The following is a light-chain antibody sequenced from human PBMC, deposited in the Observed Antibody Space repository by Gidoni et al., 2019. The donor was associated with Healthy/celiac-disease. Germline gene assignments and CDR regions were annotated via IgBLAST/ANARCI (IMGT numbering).Light chain of an antibody. CDR1: QGISSY. V-gene: IGKV1-39*01. Sequence: DIQMTQSPSSLSASVGDRVTITCRASQGISSYLNWYQQKPGKAPKLLIYAASSLESGVPSRFSGSGSGTDFTLTISSLQPEDFATYYCQQSYSNPHTFGQGTKLEIK. CDR3: QQSYSNPHT. J-gene: IGKJ2*01. CDR2: AAS.